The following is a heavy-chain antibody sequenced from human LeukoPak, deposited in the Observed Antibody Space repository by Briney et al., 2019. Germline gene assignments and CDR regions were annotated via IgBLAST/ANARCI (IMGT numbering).Heavy chain of an antibody. J-gene: IGHJ4*02. CDR2: INYSGST. V-gene: IGHV4-39*01. Sequence: SETPSLTCTVSGGSVSSTTYYWSWIRQPPGKGLEWIASINYSGSTYYNPSLKSRVTISVDTSENQFSLKLSSVTAADTAVYYCARYVVYGSGKYYFDYWGQGTLVTVSS. CDR3: ARYVVYGSGKYYFDY. CDR1: GGSVSSTTYY. D-gene: IGHD3-10*01.